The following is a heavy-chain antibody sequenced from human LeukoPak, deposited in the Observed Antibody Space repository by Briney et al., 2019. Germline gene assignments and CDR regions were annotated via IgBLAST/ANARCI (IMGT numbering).Heavy chain of an antibody. CDR3: AKSERRSGYSSGWYYNWFDP. J-gene: IGHJ5*02. D-gene: IGHD6-19*01. V-gene: IGHV3-30*02. CDR2: IRYEGSNK. CDR1: GFTFSSYG. Sequence: GGSLRLSCAASGFTFSSYGMHWVRQAPVKGLEWVAFIRYEGSNKYYADSVKGRFTISRDNSKNTLYLQMNSLRAEDTAVYYCAKSERRSGYSSGWYYNWFDPWGQGTLVTVSS.